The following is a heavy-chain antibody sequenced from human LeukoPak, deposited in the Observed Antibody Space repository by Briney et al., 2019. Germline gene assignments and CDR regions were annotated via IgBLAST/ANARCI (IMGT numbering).Heavy chain of an antibody. J-gene: IGHJ4*02. CDR1: GFTFSSYW. D-gene: IGHD2-2*02. CDR2: INSDGSST. V-gene: IGHV3-74*01. Sequence: GGSLRLSCAASGFTFSSYWMHWVRQAPGKGLVWVSRINSDGSSTSYADSVKGRFTISRDNAKNTLYLQMNSLRAEDTAVYYCASRAAIGSSADYWGQGTLVTVSS. CDR3: ASRAAIGSSADY.